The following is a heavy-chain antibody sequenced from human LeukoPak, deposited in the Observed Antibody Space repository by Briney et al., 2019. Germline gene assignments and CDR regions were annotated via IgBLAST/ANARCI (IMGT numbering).Heavy chain of an antibody. V-gene: IGHV3-48*03. D-gene: IGHD5-18*01. Sequence: PGGSLRLSCAASGFTFSSYEMNWVRQAPGKGLEWVSYISSSGSTIYYADSVKGRFTISRDNAKNSLYLQMNSLRAEDTAVYYCARVEDTAMVQGVDYWGQGTLVTVSS. CDR3: ARVEDTAMVQGVDY. CDR2: ISSSGSTI. J-gene: IGHJ4*02. CDR1: GFTFSSYE.